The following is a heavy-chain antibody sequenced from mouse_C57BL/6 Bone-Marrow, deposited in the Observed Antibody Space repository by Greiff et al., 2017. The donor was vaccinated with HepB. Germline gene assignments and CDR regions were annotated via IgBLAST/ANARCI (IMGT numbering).Heavy chain of an antibody. V-gene: IGHV5-17*01. J-gene: IGHJ4*01. CDR1: GFTFSDYG. CDR3: AINGGGEYYAMDY. Sequence: DVQLQESGGGLVKPGGSLKLSCAASGFTFSDYGMHWVRQAPEKGLEWVAYISSGSSTIYYADTVKGRFTISRDNAKNTLFLQMTSLRSEDTAMYYCAINGGGEYYAMDYWGQGTSVTVSS. CDR2: ISSGSSTI.